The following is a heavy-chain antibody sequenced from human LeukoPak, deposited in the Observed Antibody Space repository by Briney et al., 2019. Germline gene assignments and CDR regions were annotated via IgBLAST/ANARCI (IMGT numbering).Heavy chain of an antibody. V-gene: IGHV1-18*01. J-gene: IGHJ5*02. CDR3: ARDQSANWFDP. CDR1: GYTFTSYG. Sequence: ASVKVSCKASGYTFTSYGISWVRQAPGQGLEWMGWISAYNGNTNYAQKFQGRVTMTRDTSISTAYMELSRLRPDDTAVYYCARDQSANWFDPWGQGTLVTVSS. CDR2: ISAYNGNT.